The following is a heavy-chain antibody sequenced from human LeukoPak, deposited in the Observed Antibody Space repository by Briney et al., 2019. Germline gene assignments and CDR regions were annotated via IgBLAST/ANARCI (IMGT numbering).Heavy chain of an antibody. CDR3: ARWVSQYYFDY. CDR2: INQDGSEK. CDR1: GFTLNYYW. V-gene: IGHV3-7*01. J-gene: IGHJ4*02. D-gene: IGHD2-21*01. Sequence: GGSLRLSCEASGFTLNYYWMSWVRQAPGKGLEWVANINQDGSEKYFVGSVKGRFTISRDNAQNAVFLQMDSLRVDDTAVYYCARWVSQYYFDYWGQGTHVTVSS.